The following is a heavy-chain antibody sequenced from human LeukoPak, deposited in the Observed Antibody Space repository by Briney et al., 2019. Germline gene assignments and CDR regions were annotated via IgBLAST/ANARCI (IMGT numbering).Heavy chain of an antibody. V-gene: IGHV3-23*01. CDR1: GFTFSSYA. CDR3: AKDYWSGYYPNY. D-gene: IGHD3-3*01. Sequence: GGSLRLSCAASGFTFSSYAMSWVRQAPGKGLEWVSGSGSGGSTYYADSVKGRFTISRDNSKNTLYLQMNSLRTEDTAVYYCAKDYWSGYYPNYWGQGTLVTVSS. J-gene: IGHJ4*02. CDR2: SGSGGST.